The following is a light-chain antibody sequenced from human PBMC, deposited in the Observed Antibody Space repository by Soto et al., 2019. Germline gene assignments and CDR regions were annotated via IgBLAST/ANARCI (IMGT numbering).Light chain of an antibody. CDR1: SSDVGGYNY. CDR3: CSYAGSYMVV. CDR2: DVS. V-gene: IGLV2-11*01. J-gene: IGLJ2*01. Sequence: QSALTQPRSVSGSPGQSVTISCTGTSSDVGGYNYVSWYQQHPGKAPKLMIYDVSKRPSGVPDRFSGSKSGNTASQTISGLKAEDGADYYCCSYAGSYMVVFGGGT.